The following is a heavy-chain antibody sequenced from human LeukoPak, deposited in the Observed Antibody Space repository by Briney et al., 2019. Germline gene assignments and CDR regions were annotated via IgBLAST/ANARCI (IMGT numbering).Heavy chain of an antibody. Sequence: ASVKDSCKASGYTFTSYGISWVRQAPGQGLEWMGWISAYNGNTNYAQKLQGRVTMTADTSTSTAYMELRSLRSDDTAVYYCARDRETSPFNYYDSSGYYYRGPFDYWGQGTLVTVSS. J-gene: IGHJ4*02. D-gene: IGHD3-22*01. CDR2: ISAYNGNT. CDR3: ARDRETSPFNYYDSSGYYYRGPFDY. V-gene: IGHV1-18*01. CDR1: GYTFTSYG.